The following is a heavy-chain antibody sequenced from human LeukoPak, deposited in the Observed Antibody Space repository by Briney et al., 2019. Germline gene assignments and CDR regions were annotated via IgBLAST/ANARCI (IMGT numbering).Heavy chain of an antibody. J-gene: IGHJ5*02. CDR1: GGSISSYY. Sequence: PSETLSLTCTVSGGSISSYYWSWIRQPPGKGLEWIGYIYTSGSTNYNPSLKSRVTISVDTSKNQFSLKLSSVTAADTAVYYCAQLHYDFWSGPNWFDPWGQGTPVTVSS. D-gene: IGHD3-3*01. V-gene: IGHV4-4*09. CDR3: AQLHYDFWSGPNWFDP. CDR2: IYTSGST.